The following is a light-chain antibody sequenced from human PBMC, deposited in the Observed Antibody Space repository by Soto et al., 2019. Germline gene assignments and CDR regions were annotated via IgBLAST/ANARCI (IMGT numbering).Light chain of an antibody. CDR2: GVS. CDR1: SSDVGGYNY. Sequence: QSALTQPASVSGSPGQSITISCTGTSSDVGGYNYVSWYQHHPGKAPELTIYGVSNRPSGVSNRFSGSKSGNTASLTISGLQAEDEADYYCSSYTGSSTLLFGGGTKLTVL. V-gene: IGLV2-14*03. CDR3: SSYTGSSTLL. J-gene: IGLJ2*01.